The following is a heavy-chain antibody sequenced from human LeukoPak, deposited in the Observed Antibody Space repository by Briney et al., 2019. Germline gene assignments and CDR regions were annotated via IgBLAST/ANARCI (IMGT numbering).Heavy chain of an antibody. D-gene: IGHD3-9*01. V-gene: IGHV1-69*05. Sequence: SVKVSCKASGGTFSSYAISWVRQAPGQGLEWMGGIIPIFGTANYAQKFQGRVTITTDESTSTAYMELSSLRSEDTAVYYCARDRPGVLRYFDWLDWGQGTLVAVSS. CDR2: IIPIFGTA. CDR1: GGTFSSYA. J-gene: IGHJ4*02. CDR3: ARDRPGVLRYFDWLD.